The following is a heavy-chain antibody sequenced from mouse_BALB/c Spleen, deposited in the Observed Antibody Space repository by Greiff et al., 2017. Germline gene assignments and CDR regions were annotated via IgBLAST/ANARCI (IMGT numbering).Heavy chain of an antibody. V-gene: IGHV3-2*02. Sequence: VQLKESGPGLVKPSQSLSLTCTVTGYSITSDYAWNWIRQFPGNKLEWMGYISYSGSTSYNPSLKSRISITRDTSKNQFFLQLNSVTTEDTATYYCARNTADYWGQGTTLTVSS. D-gene: IGHD1-2*01. CDR1: GYSITSDYA. J-gene: IGHJ2*01. CDR3: ARNTADY. CDR2: ISYSGST.